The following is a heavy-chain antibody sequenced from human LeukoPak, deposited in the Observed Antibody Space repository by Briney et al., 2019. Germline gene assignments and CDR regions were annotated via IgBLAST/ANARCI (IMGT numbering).Heavy chain of an antibody. CDR2: CGTGEIT. J-gene: IGHJ4*02. Sequence: CGTGEITYYADSVKGRFTISRDNSKNTLYLQMNSLRAEDTAVYYCAKDNAYYFDYWGQGTLVTVSS. CDR3: AKDNAYYFDY. V-gene: IGHV3-23*01.